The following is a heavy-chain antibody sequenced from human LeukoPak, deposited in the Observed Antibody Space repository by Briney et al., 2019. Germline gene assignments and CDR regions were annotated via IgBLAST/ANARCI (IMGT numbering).Heavy chain of an antibody. CDR1: GGSMISSSYY. Sequence: PSETLSLTCTVSGGSMISSSYYWGWLRQPPGKGLEWIGNIYFRGNTYYNPSLKSRVTISVDMSSNQLSLMLTSVTAADTAVYYCARDWANENYHDGWFDPWGQGTLVTVSS. D-gene: IGHD2-8*01. J-gene: IGHJ5*02. CDR3: ARDWANENYHDGWFDP. V-gene: IGHV4-39*07. CDR2: IYFRGNT.